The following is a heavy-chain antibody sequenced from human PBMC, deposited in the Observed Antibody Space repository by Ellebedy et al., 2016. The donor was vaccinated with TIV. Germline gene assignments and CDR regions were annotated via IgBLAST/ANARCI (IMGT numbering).Heavy chain of an antibody. CDR2: INPSGGST. J-gene: IGHJ4*02. Sequence: ASVKVSXKASRYTFTSYYMHWVRQAPGQGLEWMGIINPSGGSTSYAQKFQGRVTMTRDTSTSTAYMELRSLRSDDTAVYYCTRGDYVFDYWGQGTLVTVSS. V-gene: IGHV1-46*01. D-gene: IGHD4-17*01. CDR3: TRGDYVFDY. CDR1: RYTFTSYY.